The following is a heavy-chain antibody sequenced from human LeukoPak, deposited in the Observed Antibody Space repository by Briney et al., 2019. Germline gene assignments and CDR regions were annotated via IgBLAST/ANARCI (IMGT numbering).Heavy chain of an antibody. J-gene: IGHJ5*02. D-gene: IGHD3-3*01. CDR2: IIPIFGTA. Sequence: ASVKVSCKASGGTFSSYAISWVRQAPGQGLEWMGGIIPIFGTANYAQKFQGRVTITTDESTSTAYMELSSLRSEDTAVYYCARDPLAYYDFWSGYINWFDPWGQGTLVTVSS. V-gene: IGHV1-69*05. CDR1: GGTFSSYA. CDR3: ARDPLAYYDFWSGYINWFDP.